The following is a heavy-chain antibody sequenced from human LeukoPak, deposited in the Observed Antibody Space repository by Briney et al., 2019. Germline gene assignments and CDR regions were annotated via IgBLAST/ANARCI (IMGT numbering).Heavy chain of an antibody. V-gene: IGHV4-34*01. J-gene: IGHJ4*02. D-gene: IGHD3-10*01. CDR1: GGSFSGYY. CDR3: AREEYYYGSGSYNY. Sequence: SETLSLTYAVYGGSFSGYYWSWIRQPPGKGLEWIGEINHSGSTNYNPSLKSRVTISVDTSKNQFSLKLSSVTAADTAVYYCAREEYYYGSGSYNYWGQGTLVTVSS. CDR2: INHSGST.